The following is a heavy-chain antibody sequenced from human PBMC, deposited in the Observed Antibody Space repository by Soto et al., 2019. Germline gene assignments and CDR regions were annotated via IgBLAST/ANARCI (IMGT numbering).Heavy chain of an antibody. CDR3: AKALPAAGSYYYYYMDV. CDR1: GFTFSSYA. Sequence: GGSLRLSCAASGFTFSSYAMSWVRQAPGKGLEWVSAISGSGGSTYYADSVKGRFTISRDNSKNTLYLQMNSLRAEDTAVYYCAKALPAAGSYYYYYMDVWGKGTTVTVSS. V-gene: IGHV3-23*01. D-gene: IGHD6-13*01. CDR2: ISGSGGST. J-gene: IGHJ6*03.